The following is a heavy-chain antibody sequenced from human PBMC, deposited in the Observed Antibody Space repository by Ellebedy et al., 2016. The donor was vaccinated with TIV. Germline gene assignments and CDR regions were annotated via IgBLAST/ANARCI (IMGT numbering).Heavy chain of an antibody. V-gene: IGHV3-23*01. CDR3: IFKGMSARLY. CDR2: ISSSGDST. J-gene: IGHJ4*01. D-gene: IGHD6-6*01. Sequence: PGGSLRLSCAASGFTFSHYAINWVPQAPGKGLEWVSGISSSGDSTYYADSVTCRFTVSRDNSKNTLFLQVNSLRAEDTAVYDFIFKGMSARLYWGQGTLVTVSS. CDR1: GFTFSHYA.